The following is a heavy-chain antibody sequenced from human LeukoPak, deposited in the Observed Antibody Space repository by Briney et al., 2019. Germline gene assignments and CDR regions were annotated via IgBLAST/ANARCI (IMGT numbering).Heavy chain of an antibody. CDR3: STLTSRYLPDS. J-gene: IGHJ4*02. D-gene: IGHD3-9*01. V-gene: IGHV3-15*07. CDR1: GFTFTSAW. Sequence: GGSLRLSCGASGFTFTSAWMNWVRQAPGKGLEWVGRIKSKADGETTDYAAPVKGRFTFSSDDSKNMLYLQMNGLKSEDTAVYYCSTLTSRYLPDSWGQGTLVTVSS. CDR2: IKSKADGETT.